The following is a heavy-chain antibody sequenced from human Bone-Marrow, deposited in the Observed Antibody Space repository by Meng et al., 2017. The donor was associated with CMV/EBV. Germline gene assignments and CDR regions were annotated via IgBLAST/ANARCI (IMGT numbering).Heavy chain of an antibody. J-gene: IGHJ4*02. CDR1: GASISRYY. V-gene: IGHV4-59*01. Sequence: SETLSLTCTVSGASISRYYWSWLRQPPGKGLEWLGYVFYSGLTNYNPSLKSRLTISVDTSKHHFSLNLKSVTAADTAVYYCAAGSAPRPGYWGQGTLVTVSS. CDR2: VFYSGLT. D-gene: IGHD3-10*01. CDR3: AAGSAPRPGY.